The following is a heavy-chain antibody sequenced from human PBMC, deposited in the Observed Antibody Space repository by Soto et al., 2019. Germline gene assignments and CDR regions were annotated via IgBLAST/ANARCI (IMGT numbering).Heavy chain of an antibody. D-gene: IGHD3-10*01. Sequence: GGSLRLSWAASGFTFNTSWMSWVRRAPGKGLEWVAHMNQHGSEKYYVDSVKGRFTISGDDAKNSLYLQMNSLGAEDTAVYYCVSWAGSSYWGQGTLVTVSS. CDR2: MNQHGSEK. CDR3: VSWAGSSY. J-gene: IGHJ4*02. CDR1: GFTFNTSW. V-gene: IGHV3-7*05.